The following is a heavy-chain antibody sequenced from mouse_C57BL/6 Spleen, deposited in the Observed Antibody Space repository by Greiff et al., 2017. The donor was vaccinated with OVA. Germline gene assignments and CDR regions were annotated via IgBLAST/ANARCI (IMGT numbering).Heavy chain of an antibody. CDR1: GYTFTSYD. D-gene: IGHD3-2*02. CDR3: ARSGTLYYYAMDY. CDR2: IYPRDGST. Sequence: VKLMESGPELVKPGASVKLSCKASGYTFTSYDINWVKQRPGQGLEWIGWIYPRDGSTKYNEKFKGKATLTVDTSSSTAYMELHSLTSEDSAVYFCARSGTLYYYAMDYWGQGTSVTVSS. J-gene: IGHJ4*01. V-gene: IGHV1-85*01.